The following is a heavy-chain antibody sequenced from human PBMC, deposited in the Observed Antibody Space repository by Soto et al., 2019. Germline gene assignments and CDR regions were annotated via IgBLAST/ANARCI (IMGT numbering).Heavy chain of an antibody. CDR1: GGTFSSYA. D-gene: IGHD4-17*01. V-gene: IGHV1-69*05. J-gene: IGHJ4*02. CDR3: ARSHPLTTVTPTVDY. Sequence: SVKVSCKASGGTFSSYAISWVRQAPGQGLEWMGGIIPIFGTANYAQKFQGRVTMTTDTSTSTAYMELRSLRSDDTAVYYCARSHPLTTVTPTVDYWGQGTLVTVSS. CDR2: IIPIFGTA.